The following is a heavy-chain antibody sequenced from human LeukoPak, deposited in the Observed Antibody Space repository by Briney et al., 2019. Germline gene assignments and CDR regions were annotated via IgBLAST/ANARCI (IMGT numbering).Heavy chain of an antibody. D-gene: IGHD4-17*01. Sequence: ASVKVSCTVSGYTLTELSMHWVRQAPGKGLEWMGGFDPEDGETIYAQKFQGRVTMTEDTSTDTAYMELSSLRSEDTAVYYCATFLRRPPNYFDYWGQGTLVTVSS. J-gene: IGHJ4*02. CDR1: GYTLTELS. CDR3: ATFLRRPPNYFDY. V-gene: IGHV1-24*01. CDR2: FDPEDGET.